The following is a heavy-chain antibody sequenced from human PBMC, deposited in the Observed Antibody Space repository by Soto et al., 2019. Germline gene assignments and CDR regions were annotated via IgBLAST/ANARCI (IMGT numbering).Heavy chain of an antibody. CDR1: GLTFSASY. CDR3: TRVSLRDKYRMYV. V-gene: IGHV3-11*01. J-gene: IGHJ6*02. Sequence: QVQLVESGGGLVKPGGSLRLSCAASGLTFSASYMSWIRQTPGKGLEWISNITFSGNTVYYVDSLKGRFTISRDNAKNSLYLQMNRLRAEDTAVYYCTRVSLRDKYRMYVWGQGTTVTVSS. D-gene: IGHD3-16*01. CDR2: ITFSGNTV.